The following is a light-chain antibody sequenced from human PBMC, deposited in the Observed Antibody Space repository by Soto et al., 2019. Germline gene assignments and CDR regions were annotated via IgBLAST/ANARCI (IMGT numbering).Light chain of an antibody. CDR2: GAS. V-gene: IGKV3-11*01. Sequence: EIVLTQAPATLSLSPGEIATLACRASQSVATSLAWYQQRPGQAPRLLIYGASNRATGIPARFSGSGSGTDFTLTISSLEPEDFAVYYCQQRSNWPITFGQGTRLEI. CDR1: QSVATS. J-gene: IGKJ5*01. CDR3: QQRSNWPIT.